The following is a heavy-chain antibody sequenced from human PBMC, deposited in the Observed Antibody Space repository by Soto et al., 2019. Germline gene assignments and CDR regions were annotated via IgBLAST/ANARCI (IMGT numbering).Heavy chain of an antibody. V-gene: IGHV1-69*06. Sequence: SVKVSCKAPGGTFSSYAISWVRQAPGQGLEWMGGIIPIFGTANYAQKFQGRVTITADKSTSTAYMELSSLRSEDTAVYYCARIGRDYLWGSYRYRGWFDPWGQGTLVTVSS. D-gene: IGHD3-16*02. CDR2: IIPIFGTA. CDR1: GGTFSSYA. J-gene: IGHJ5*02. CDR3: ARIGRDYLWGSYRYRGWFDP.